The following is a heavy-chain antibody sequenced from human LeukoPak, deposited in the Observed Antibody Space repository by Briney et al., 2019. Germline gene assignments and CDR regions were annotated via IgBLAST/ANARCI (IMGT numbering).Heavy chain of an antibody. CDR3: ARCAGDSSGYRDAFDI. CDR2: IIPILGIA. D-gene: IGHD3-22*01. V-gene: IGHV1-69*02. Sequence: ASVKVSCKASGGTFSSYTISWVRQAPGQGLEWMGRIIPILGIANYAQKFQGRVTITADKSTSTAYMELSSLRSEDTAVYYCARCAGDSSGYRDAFDIWGQGTMVTVSS. CDR1: GGTFSSYT. J-gene: IGHJ3*02.